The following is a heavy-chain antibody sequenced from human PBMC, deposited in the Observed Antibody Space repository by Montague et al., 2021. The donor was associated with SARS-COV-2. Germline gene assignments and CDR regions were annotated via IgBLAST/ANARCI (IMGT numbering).Heavy chain of an antibody. J-gene: IGHJ4*02. V-gene: IGHV4-39*07. CDR3: ASQVPDFWSGIDY. CDR2: IYYSGST. CDR1: GGSISSSSYY. Sequence: SETRSLTCTVSGGSISSSSYYWGWIRQPPGKGLEWIGSIYYSGSTYYNPSLKSRVTISVDTSKNQFSLKLSSVTAADTAVYYCASQVPDFWSGIDYWGQGTLVTVSS. D-gene: IGHD3-3*01.